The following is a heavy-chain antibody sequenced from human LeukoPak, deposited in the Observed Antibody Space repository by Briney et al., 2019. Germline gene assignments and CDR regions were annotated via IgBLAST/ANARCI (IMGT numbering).Heavy chain of an antibody. D-gene: IGHD3-10*02. V-gene: IGHV4-59*11. CDR3: ARGYVYFDY. CDR2: NSYSGST. CDR1: VGSISSHY. J-gene: IGHJ4*02. Sequence: SETLSLTCTVAVGSISSHYWSWIRQPPGKGLEWIGYNSYSGSTKYNPSLKSRVTISVDTSKNQFSLKLSSVTAADTAVYYCARGYVYFDYWGQGTLVTVSS.